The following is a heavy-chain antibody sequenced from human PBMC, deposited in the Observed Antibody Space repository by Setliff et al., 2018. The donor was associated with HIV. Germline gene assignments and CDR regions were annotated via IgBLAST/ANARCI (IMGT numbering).Heavy chain of an antibody. V-gene: IGHV3-23*01. CDR1: GFSFSNYA. D-gene: IGHD2-15*01. J-gene: IGHJ4*02. CDR2: ISGGGDRT. CDR3: AKSSDGGFCAGDNCYGYYFDS. Sequence: PGGSLRLSCAASGFSFSNYAMGWVRQAPGKGLEWVSIISGGGDRTYYADSVKGRFTISRDNAKNTLYLQINSLRAEDTAVFYCAKSSDGGFCAGDNCYGYYFDSWGQGTLVTVSS.